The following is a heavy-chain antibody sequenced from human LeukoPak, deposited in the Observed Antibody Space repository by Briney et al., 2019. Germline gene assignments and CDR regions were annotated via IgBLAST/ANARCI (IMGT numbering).Heavy chain of an antibody. CDR1: GGSISSRNYY. CDR3: ARHVSVAVTNFFDY. Sequence: TSSETLSLTCTVSGGSISSRNYYWGWIRQPPGKGLEWIGGVYYTGTTYSNPSLKSRVTISVDTSKNQFSLRLSSVTAADTAVYYCARHVSVAVTNFFDYWGQGTLVTVSS. D-gene: IGHD6-19*01. J-gene: IGHJ4*02. CDR2: VYYTGTT. V-gene: IGHV4-39*01.